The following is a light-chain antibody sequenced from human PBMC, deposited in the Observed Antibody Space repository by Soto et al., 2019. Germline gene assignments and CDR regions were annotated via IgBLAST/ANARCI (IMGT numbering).Light chain of an antibody. CDR1: QGIRNY. J-gene: IGKJ3*01. CDR3: QKYSSVPV. V-gene: IGKV1-27*01. Sequence: DIQMTQSPTSLSASVGDRVTITCRASQGIRNYVAWYQQIQGKAPKLLIYAASTLQSGVPSRFSGSGSGTDCPLTINGLQPEDVATYSCQKYSSVPVFGPGTKVEIK. CDR2: AAS.